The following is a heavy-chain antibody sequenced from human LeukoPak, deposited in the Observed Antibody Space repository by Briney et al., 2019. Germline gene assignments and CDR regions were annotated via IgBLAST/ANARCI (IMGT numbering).Heavy chain of an antibody. J-gene: IGHJ2*01. V-gene: IGHV3-23*01. CDR1: GFTFSSYA. Sequence: GGSLRLSCAASGFTFSSYAMSWVRQAPGKGLEWVSAISGSGGSTYYADSVKGRFTISRDNSKNTLYLQMNSLRAEDTAVYYCARVERHYDFWSGYQRVYWYFDLWGRGTLVTVSS. CDR2: ISGSGGST. CDR3: ARVERHYDFWSGYQRVYWYFDL. D-gene: IGHD3-3*01.